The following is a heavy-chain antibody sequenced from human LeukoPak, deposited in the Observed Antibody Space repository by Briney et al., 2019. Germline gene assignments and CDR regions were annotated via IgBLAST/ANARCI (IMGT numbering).Heavy chain of an antibody. J-gene: IGHJ2*01. D-gene: IGHD3-16*01. CDR1: GFIFSSHE. Sequence: GGSLRLSCAASGFIFSSHEMNWVRQAPGKGLEWISYTSKTGTTIYYADSVKGRFTISRDNAKNSLYLQMNSLRAEDTAVYYCARDISLYGLGDWFFDLWGRGTQVTVSS. V-gene: IGHV3-48*03. CDR2: TSKTGTTI. CDR3: ARDISLYGLGDWFFDL.